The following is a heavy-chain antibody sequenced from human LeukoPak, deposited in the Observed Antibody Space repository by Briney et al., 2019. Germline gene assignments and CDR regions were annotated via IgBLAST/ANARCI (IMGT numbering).Heavy chain of an antibody. CDR3: AGSPGEEYQLLGTGFDY. V-gene: IGHV1-2*02. CDR2: INPNSGGT. J-gene: IGHJ4*02. D-gene: IGHD2-2*01. Sequence: ASVKVSCKASGYTFTGYYMHWVRQAPGQGLEWMGWINPNSGGTNYAQKFQGRVTMTRDTSISTAYMELSRLRSDDTAVYYCAGSPGEEYQLLGTGFDYWGQGTLVTVSS. CDR1: GYTFTGYY.